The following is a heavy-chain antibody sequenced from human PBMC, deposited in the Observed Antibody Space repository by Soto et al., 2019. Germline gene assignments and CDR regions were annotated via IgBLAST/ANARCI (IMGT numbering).Heavy chain of an antibody. CDR2: IIPILGIA. Sequence: SVKVSCKASGGTFSSYTISWVRQAPGQGLEWMGRIIPILGIANYAQKLQGGVTMTTDTSTSTAYMELRSLRSDDTAVYYCAREFFSGSMIYYYYYGMDVWGQGTTVTVSS. J-gene: IGHJ6*02. V-gene: IGHV1-69*04. CDR1: GGTFSSYT. D-gene: IGHD3-10*01. CDR3: AREFFSGSMIYYYYYGMDV.